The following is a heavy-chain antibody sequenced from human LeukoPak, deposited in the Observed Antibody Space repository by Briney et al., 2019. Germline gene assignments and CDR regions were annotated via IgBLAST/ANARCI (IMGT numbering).Heavy chain of an antibody. J-gene: IGHJ5*02. D-gene: IGHD3-16*01. CDR3: ARGLPGGFDP. Sequence: ASVKVSCKTSGGTFNNSAISWVRQAPGQGLEWMGWINPNSGGTNYARKFQGRVTMTRATSITTAYMELSRLTSDDTAVYYCARGLPGGFDPWGQGTLVTVSS. CDR2: INPNSGGT. V-gene: IGHV1-2*02. CDR1: GGTFNNSA.